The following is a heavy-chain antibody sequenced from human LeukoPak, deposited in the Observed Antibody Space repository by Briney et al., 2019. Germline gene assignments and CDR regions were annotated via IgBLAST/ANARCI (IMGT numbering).Heavy chain of an antibody. CDR2: IYYSGST. Sequence: SETLSLTCTVSGGSTSSYYWSWIRQPPGKGLEWIGYIYYSGSTNYNPSLKSRVTISVDTSKNQFSLKLSSVTAADTAVYYCARKGGNYYDSSGYFDYWGQGTLVTVSS. CDR3: ARKGGNYYDSSGYFDY. V-gene: IGHV4-59*01. CDR1: GGSTSSYY. J-gene: IGHJ4*02. D-gene: IGHD3-22*01.